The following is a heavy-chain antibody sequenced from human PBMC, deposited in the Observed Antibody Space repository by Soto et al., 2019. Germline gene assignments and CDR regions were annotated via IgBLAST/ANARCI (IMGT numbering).Heavy chain of an antibody. CDR3: ARDKWVTYYYDSSGYYYYYGMDV. V-gene: IGHV1-2*04. Sequence: ASVKVACKASGYTFTGYYMHWVRQDPGQGLEWMGWINPNSGGTNYAQKFQGWVTMTRDTSISTAYMELSRLRSDDTAVYYCARDKWVTYYYDSSGYYYYYGMDVWGQGTTVTVSS. J-gene: IGHJ6*02. D-gene: IGHD3-22*01. CDR2: INPNSGGT. CDR1: GYTFTGYY.